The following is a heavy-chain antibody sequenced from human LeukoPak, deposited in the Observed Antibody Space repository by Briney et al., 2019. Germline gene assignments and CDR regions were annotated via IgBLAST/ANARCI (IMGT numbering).Heavy chain of an antibody. V-gene: IGHV3-7*04. CDR3: ARRYSSSWSGFDP. CDR1: GFTLSSYW. Sequence: RGSLRLSCAASGFTLSSYWMSAVRQAPEKGLEWGANVKQDGSEKYYVDSVKGRFTIPRDNAKNALYLQMNSLRAEDTAVYYCARRYSSSWSGFDPWGQGTLVTVSS. J-gene: IGHJ5*02. D-gene: IGHD6-13*01. CDR2: VKQDGSEK.